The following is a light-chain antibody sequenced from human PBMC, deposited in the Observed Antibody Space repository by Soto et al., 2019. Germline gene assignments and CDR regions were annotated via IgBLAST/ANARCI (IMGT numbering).Light chain of an antibody. Sequence: IWMTQSPALLSASTGDRVTITCRASQDFSNYLAWYQQKPGEAPKLLIYAASTLQSGVPSRFSGSGSGTDFTLTISSLQPEDVATYYCQQYNSAPRTFGQGTKVDIK. CDR2: AAS. J-gene: IGKJ1*01. V-gene: IGKV1-27*01. CDR1: QDFSNY. CDR3: QQYNSAPRT.